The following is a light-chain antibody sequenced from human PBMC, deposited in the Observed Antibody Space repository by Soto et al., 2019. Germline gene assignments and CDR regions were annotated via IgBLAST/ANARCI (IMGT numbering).Light chain of an antibody. CDR3: QCQDSSLSDVV. Sequence: QSALTQPPSVSGSPGQSVAISCTGTSSDVGSFNRVSWYQQPPGTAPKLIISEVSNRPSGVPDRFSGSKSGTSASLIISGLQAEDEADYYCQCQDSSLSDVVFGGGTKVTVL. J-gene: IGLJ2*01. CDR1: SSDVGSFNR. V-gene: IGLV2-18*01. CDR2: EVS.